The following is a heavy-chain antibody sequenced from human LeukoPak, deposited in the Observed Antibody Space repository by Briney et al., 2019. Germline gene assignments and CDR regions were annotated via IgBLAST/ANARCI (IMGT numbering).Heavy chain of an antibody. J-gene: IGHJ4*02. D-gene: IGHD3-10*01. Sequence: SETLSLTCTVSGYSISSGYYWSWIRQPPGQGLEWIGEINHSGSTNYNPSLKSRVTISVDTSKNQFSLKLSSVTAADTAVYYCVMVRGVLNYWGQGTLVTVSS. CDR3: VMVRGVLNY. V-gene: IGHV4-38-2*02. CDR2: INHSGST. CDR1: GYSISSGYY.